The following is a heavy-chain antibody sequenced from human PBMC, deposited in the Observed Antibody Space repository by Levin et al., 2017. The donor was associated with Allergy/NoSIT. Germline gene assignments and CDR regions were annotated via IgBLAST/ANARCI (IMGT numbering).Heavy chain of an antibody. CDR2: ISYDGINE. V-gene: IGHV3-30*03. Sequence: GGSLRLSCAASGFTFRSYGMHWVRQTPGKGLEWVAVISYDGINEYYADSLKGRFTISRDNSKNTLFLQMNSLRPEDTAVYYCARDKSTSSWYVDYWGQGTLITVSS. CDR3: ARDKSTSSWYVDY. D-gene: IGHD6-13*01. CDR1: GFTFRSYG. J-gene: IGHJ4*02.